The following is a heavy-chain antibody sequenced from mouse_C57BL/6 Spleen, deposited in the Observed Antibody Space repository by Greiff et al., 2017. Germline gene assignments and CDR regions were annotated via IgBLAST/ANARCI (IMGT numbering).Heavy chain of an antibody. V-gene: IGHV1-18*01. D-gene: IGHD2-5*01. J-gene: IGHJ2*01. Sequence: EVKLLESGPELVKPGASVKIPCKASGYTFTDYNMDWVKQSHGKSLEWIGDINPNNGGTIYNQKFKGKATLTVDKSSSTAYMELRSLTSEDTAVYYCARLGAYYSKEDYWGQGTTLTVSS. CDR1: GYTFTDYN. CDR2: INPNNGGT. CDR3: ARLGAYYSKEDY.